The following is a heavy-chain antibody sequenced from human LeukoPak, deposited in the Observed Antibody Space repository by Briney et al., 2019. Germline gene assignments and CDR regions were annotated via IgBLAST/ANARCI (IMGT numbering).Heavy chain of an antibody. D-gene: IGHD4-17*01. Sequence: PGGSLTLSCAASVFTFSRYWMHWVRQAPATGLVWVSRINSDGSSTSYADSVKGRFSISRDNAKNTLYLQMNSLRAEDTAVYYCANGDSFDYWGQGTLVTVSS. CDR2: INSDGSST. CDR1: VFTFSRYW. CDR3: ANGDSFDY. V-gene: IGHV3-74*01. J-gene: IGHJ4*02.